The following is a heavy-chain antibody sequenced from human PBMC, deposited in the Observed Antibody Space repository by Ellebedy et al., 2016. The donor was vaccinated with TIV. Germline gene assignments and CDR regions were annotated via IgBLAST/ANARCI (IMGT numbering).Heavy chain of an antibody. CDR3: ARQAGYSGYDPFDY. Sequence: SETLSLTCTVSGGSISSYYWSWIRQPPGKGLEWIGSIYYSGSTYYNPSLKSRVTISVDTSKNQFSLKLSSVTAADTAVYYCARQAGYSGYDPFDYWGQGTLVTVSS. CDR2: IYYSGST. J-gene: IGHJ4*02. D-gene: IGHD5-12*01. V-gene: IGHV4-59*08. CDR1: GGSISSYY.